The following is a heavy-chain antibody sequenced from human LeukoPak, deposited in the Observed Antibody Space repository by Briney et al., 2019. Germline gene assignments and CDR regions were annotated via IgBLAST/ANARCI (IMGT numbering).Heavy chain of an antibody. V-gene: IGHV3-7*05. CDR3: ARDESYSSDY. CDR1: GFTFSNYW. J-gene: IGHJ4*02. CDR2: IKHDGSEK. D-gene: IGHD6-13*01. Sequence: GGSLRLSCAASGFTFSNYWMSWVRQAPGKGLEWVANIKHDGSEKYYVDSVKGRFTISRDNAKNSLYLQMNRLRAEDTAVHYCARDESYSSDYWGQGTLVTVSS.